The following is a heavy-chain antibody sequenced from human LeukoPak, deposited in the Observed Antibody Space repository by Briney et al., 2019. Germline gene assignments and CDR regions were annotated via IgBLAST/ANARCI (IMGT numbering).Heavy chain of an antibody. J-gene: IGHJ4*02. CDR1: GGTFSSYA. D-gene: IGHD3-3*01. CDR3: ARDNARLRFLEWLPDPNFDY. Sequence: ASVKVSCKASGGTFSSYAISWVRQAPGQGLEWMGRIIPILGIANYAQKFQGRVTITADKSTSTAYMELSSLRSEDTAVYYCARDNARLRFLEWLPDPNFDYWGQGTLVTVSS. V-gene: IGHV1-69*04. CDR2: IIPILGIA.